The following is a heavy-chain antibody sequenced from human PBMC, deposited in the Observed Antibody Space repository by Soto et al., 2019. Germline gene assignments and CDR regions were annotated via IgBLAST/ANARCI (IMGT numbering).Heavy chain of an antibody. Sequence: QPGGSLRLSCAASGFIFKMYWMHWVRQSPGKGLVWISRIYNDGTYSDYADSVRGRFTISRDNVNDTLYLQMNNLRAEDSGLYYCTRGPRPISTGTGAYWGQGTQVT. CDR3: TRGPRPISTGTGAY. CDR1: GFIFKMYW. CDR2: IYNDGTYS. V-gene: IGHV3-74*01. J-gene: IGHJ4*02. D-gene: IGHD3-10*01.